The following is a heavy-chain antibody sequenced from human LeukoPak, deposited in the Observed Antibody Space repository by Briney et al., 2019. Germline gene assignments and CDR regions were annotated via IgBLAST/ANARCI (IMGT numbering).Heavy chain of an antibody. Sequence: GGSLRLSCATSGFTFSDSWMSWFRQAPGKGLEWVAITNQDGSVRFYVDSVKGRFTISRDNAKNSLYLYMNSLRVEDTAVYFCARATRSTSSECWGQGILVTVSS. CDR3: ARATRSTSSEC. V-gene: IGHV3-7*01. CDR1: GFTFSDSW. J-gene: IGHJ4*02. D-gene: IGHD6-6*01. CDR2: TNQDGSVR.